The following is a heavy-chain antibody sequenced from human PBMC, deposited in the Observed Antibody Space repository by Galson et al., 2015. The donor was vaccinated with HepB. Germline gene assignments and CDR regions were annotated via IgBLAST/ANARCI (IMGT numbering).Heavy chain of an antibody. CDR3: AKAQNLDYGDYWYAFDI. V-gene: IGHV3-30*18. J-gene: IGHJ3*02. Sequence: SLRLSCAASGFTFSSYGMHWVRQAPGKGLEWVAVISYDGGNKYYADSVKGRFTISRDNSKNTLYLQMNSLRAEDTAVYYCAKAQNLDYGDYWYAFDIWGQGTMVTVSS. CDR2: ISYDGGNK. CDR1: GFTFSSYG. D-gene: IGHD4-17*01.